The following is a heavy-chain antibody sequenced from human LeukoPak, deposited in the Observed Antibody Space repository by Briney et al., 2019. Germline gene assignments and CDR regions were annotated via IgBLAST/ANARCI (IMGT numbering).Heavy chain of an antibody. J-gene: IGHJ4*02. CDR2: INPSGGST. V-gene: IGHV1-46*01. D-gene: IGHD3-10*01. CDR1: GYTFTSYY. CDR3: ARSDIVYYYGSGSYYELGY. Sequence: ASVKVSCKASGYTFTSYYMHWVRQAPGQGLEWMGIINPSGGSTSYAQKFQGRVTMTRDMSTSTVYMELRSLRSDDTAVYYCARSDIVYYYGSGSYYELGYWGQGTLVTVSS.